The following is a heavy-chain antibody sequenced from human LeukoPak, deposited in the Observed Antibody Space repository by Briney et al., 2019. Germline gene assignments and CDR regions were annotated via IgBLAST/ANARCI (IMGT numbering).Heavy chain of an antibody. V-gene: IGHV1-2*02. CDR1: GYTFTGYY. D-gene: IGHD3-10*01. CDR2: INPNSGGT. CDR3: ARDQEGSILWSNYYYYYMDV. Sequence: ASVKVSCKASGYTFTGYYMHWVRQAPGQGLEWMGWINPNSGGTNYAQKFQGRVTMTRDTSISTAYMELSRLRSDDTAVYYCARDQEGSILWSNYYYYYMDVWGKGTTVTVSS. J-gene: IGHJ6*03.